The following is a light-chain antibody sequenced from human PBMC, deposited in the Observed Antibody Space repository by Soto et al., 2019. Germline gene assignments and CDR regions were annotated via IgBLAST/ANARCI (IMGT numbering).Light chain of an antibody. Sequence: DIQMTQSPVSLFVSVGDRVTISCRASQGISNFVAWYQQKQGKSPTLLIYAASALESGVPSRFSGSGSGTDFTLTISRLQPEDVATYYCQKYDSAPLAFGQGTKVELK. J-gene: IGKJ1*01. CDR3: QKYDSAPLA. CDR1: QGISNF. CDR2: AAS. V-gene: IGKV1-27*01.